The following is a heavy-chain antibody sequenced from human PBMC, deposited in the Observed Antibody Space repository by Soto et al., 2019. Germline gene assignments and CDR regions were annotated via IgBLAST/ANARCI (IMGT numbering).Heavy chain of an antibody. CDR2: IYHSGST. CDR3: ARGSLFPHYYDSSGYYTGGYYYGMDV. Sequence: PSETLSLTCTVSGGSISSYYWSWIRQPPGKGLEWIGYIYHSGSTNYNPSLKSRVTISVDTSKNQFSLKLSSVTAADTAVYYCARGSLFPHYYDSSGYYTGGYYYGMDVWGQGTTVTVSS. CDR1: GGSISSYY. J-gene: IGHJ6*02. D-gene: IGHD3-22*01. V-gene: IGHV4-59*01.